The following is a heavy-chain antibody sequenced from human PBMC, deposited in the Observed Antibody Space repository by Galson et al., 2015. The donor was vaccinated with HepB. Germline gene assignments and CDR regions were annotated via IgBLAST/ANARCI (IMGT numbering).Heavy chain of an antibody. CDR2: IRSTTDGGTT. D-gene: IGHD3-22*01. J-gene: IGHJ4*02. CDR1: GFAFNNAW. CDR3: STAQLSAYYYDTRGFYDYFDY. Sequence: SLRLSCAASGFAFNNAWMTWVRQAPRKGLEWVGRIRSTTDGGTTDYAAPVKGRFTISRDDSINTLYLQMNSLKTEDTAVYYCSTAQLSAYYYDTRGFYDYFDYWGQGTLVTVSS. V-gene: IGHV3-15*01.